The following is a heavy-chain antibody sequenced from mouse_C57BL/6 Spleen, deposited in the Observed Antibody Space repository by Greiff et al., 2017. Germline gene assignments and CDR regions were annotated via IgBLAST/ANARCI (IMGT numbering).Heavy chain of an antibody. D-gene: IGHD2-2*01. CDR3: ARTGWYYAMAY. V-gene: IGHV1-54*01. CDR1: GYAFTNYL. Sequence: QVQLQQSGAELVRPGTSVKVSCKASGYAFTNYLIEWVKQRPGQGLEWIGVINPGSGGTNYNEKFKGKATLTADKSSSTAYMQLSSLTSEDSAVYFGARTGWYYAMAYWGQGTSVTVSS. J-gene: IGHJ4*01. CDR2: INPGSGGT.